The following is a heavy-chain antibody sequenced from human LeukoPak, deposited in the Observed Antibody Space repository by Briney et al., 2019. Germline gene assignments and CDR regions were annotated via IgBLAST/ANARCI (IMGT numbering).Heavy chain of an antibody. CDR3: TTGPYHSYYYDSSGYPRFDY. Sequence: GGSLRLSCAASGFTFSNAWMSWVRQAPGKGLEWVGRIKSKTDGGTTDYAAPVKGRFTISRDDSKNTLYLQMNSLKTEDTAVYYCTTGPYHSYYYDSSGYPRFDYWGQGTLVTVSS. D-gene: IGHD3-22*01. CDR2: IKSKTDGGTT. V-gene: IGHV3-15*01. J-gene: IGHJ4*02. CDR1: GFTFSNAW.